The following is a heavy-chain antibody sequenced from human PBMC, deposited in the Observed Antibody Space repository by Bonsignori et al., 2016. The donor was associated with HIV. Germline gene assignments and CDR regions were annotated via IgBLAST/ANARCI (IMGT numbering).Heavy chain of an antibody. Sequence: VHMVESGGGSVQLGGSLRLSCRVSGFTFSQAWMNWVRQAPGKGLEWVGQIKMKTEGETVDYGDAVKGRFIISRDDSKDTLFLQMNNLKTDDSGIYYCTTFAFWGQGALVTVSS. CDR1: GFTFSQAW. CDR2: IKMKTEGETV. V-gene: IGHV3-15*01. J-gene: IGHJ4*02. CDR3: TTFAF.